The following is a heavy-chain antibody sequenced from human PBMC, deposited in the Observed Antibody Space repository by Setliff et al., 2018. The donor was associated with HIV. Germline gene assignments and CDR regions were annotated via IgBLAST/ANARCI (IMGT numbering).Heavy chain of an antibody. CDR1: DGYINSGHVY. D-gene: IGHD1-7*01. Sequence: PSETLSLTCSVFDGYINSGHVYWNWIRQPAGKALVWIGRINTSGRTNYNPSPRSRVTISVDTSSNQISLWRRSVTAADTAVYYCARGTIEYWGQGMLVTVSS. V-gene: IGHV4-61*02. J-gene: IGHJ4*02. CDR3: ARGTIEY. CDR2: INTSGRT.